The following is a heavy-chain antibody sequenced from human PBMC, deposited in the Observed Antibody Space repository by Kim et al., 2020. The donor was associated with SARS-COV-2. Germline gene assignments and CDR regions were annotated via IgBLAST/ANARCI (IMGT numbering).Heavy chain of an antibody. CDR3: AKGEHGVRYYYYGMDV. Sequence: GGSLRLSCAASGFTFSSYGMHWVRQAPGKGLEWVAVISYDGSNKYYADSVKGRFTISRDNSKNTLYLQMNSLRAEDTAVYYCAKGEHGVRYYYYGMDVWGQGTTVTVSS. D-gene: IGHD1-26*01. CDR2: ISYDGSNK. V-gene: IGHV3-30*18. CDR1: GFTFSSYG. J-gene: IGHJ6*02.